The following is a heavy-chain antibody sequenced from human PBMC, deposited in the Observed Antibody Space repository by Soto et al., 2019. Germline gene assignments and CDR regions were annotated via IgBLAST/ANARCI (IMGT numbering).Heavy chain of an antibody. CDR3: AKDRIAAAPYYFDY. V-gene: IGHV3-23*01. Sequence: PGGSLRLSCAASGFTFSSYAMSWVRQAPGKGLEWVSAISNSGGSTHYAGSVKGRFTISRDSSKNTLYLQMNSLRAEDTAVYYCAKDRIAAAPYYFDYWGQGALVTVSS. J-gene: IGHJ4*02. CDR1: GFTFSSYA. CDR2: ISNSGGST. D-gene: IGHD6-13*01.